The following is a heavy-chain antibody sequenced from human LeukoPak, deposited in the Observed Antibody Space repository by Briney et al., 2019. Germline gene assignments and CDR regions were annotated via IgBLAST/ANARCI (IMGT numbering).Heavy chain of an antibody. CDR3: ARDRYYYGSGSHYYMDV. J-gene: IGHJ6*03. CDR2: MYYSGST. D-gene: IGHD3-10*01. V-gene: IGHV4-59*01. CDR1: GGSISSYY. Sequence: SETLSLTCTVSGGSISSYYWSWIRQPPGKGLEWIGYMYYSGSTNYNPSLKSRVTISVDTSKNQFSLRLSSVTAADTAVYYCARDRYYYGSGSHYYMDVWGKGTTVTISS.